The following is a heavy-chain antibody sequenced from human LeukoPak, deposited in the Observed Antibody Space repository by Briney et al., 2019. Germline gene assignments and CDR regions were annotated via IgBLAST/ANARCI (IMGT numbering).Heavy chain of an antibody. CDR1: GFTFSSYS. CDR2: ISSNSSHL. V-gene: IGHV3-21*01. D-gene: IGHD4-23*01. Sequence: GGSLRLSCAASGFTFSSYSMNWVRQAPGKGLEWVSPISSNSSHLNYADSVRGRYPISRDNANNSLYLQMNSLRAEDTAVYYCASGQDYGGKPGPFDYWGQGTLVTASS. CDR3: ASGQDYGGKPGPFDY. J-gene: IGHJ4*02.